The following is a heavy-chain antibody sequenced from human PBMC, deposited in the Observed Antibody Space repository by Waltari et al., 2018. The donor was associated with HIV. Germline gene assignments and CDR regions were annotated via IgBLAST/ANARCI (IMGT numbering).Heavy chain of an antibody. CDR3: ARGSYYPGELVSFDY. V-gene: IGHV1-2*06. CDR2: INPNIGGT. J-gene: IGHJ4*02. Sequence: QVQLVQSGAEVKKPGASVKVSCKASGYTFTGYYMQWVRQAPGQWRDWMGRINPNIGGTNYAQKFQGRVTMTRDTSISTAYMALSRLRSDDTAVYYCARGSYYPGELVSFDYWGQGTLVTVSS. D-gene: IGHD3-10*01. CDR1: GYTFTGYY.